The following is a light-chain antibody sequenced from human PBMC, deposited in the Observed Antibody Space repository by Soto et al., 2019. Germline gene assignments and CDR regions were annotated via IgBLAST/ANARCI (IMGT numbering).Light chain of an antibody. J-gene: IGKJ4*01. V-gene: IGKV3-20*01. CDR2: GAS. Sequence: DIVLAPSPVPLSLSPGKRATLSCRASQSVSSSYLAWYQQKPGQAPRLLIYGASSRATGIPDRFSGGGSGTDFTLTISRLEPEDFAVYYCQQFSSYPLTFGGGTKVDIK. CDR1: QSVSSSY. CDR3: QQFSSYPLT.